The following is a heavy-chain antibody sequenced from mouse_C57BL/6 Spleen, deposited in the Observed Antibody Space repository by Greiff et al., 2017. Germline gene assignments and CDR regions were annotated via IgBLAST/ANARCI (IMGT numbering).Heavy chain of an antibody. CDR3: ARFGGDAMDY. CDR1: GYAFSSSW. J-gene: IGHJ4*01. CDR2: LYPGDGDT. Sequence: QVQLQQSGPELVKPGASVKISCKASGYAFSSSWMNWVKQRPGKGLEWIGRLYPGDGDTNYNGKFKGKATLTADKSSSTAYMQLSSLTSEDSAVXFCARFGGDAMDYWGQGTSVTVSS. V-gene: IGHV1-82*01.